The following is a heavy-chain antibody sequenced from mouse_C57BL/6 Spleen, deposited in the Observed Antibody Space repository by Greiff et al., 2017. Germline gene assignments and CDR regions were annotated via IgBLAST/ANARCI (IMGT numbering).Heavy chain of an antibody. D-gene: IGHD3-2*02. V-gene: IGHV3-6*01. Sequence: EVKLVESGPGLVKPSQSLSLTCSVTGYSITSGYYWNWIRQFPGNKLEWMGYISYDGSNNYNPSLKNRISITRDTSTNQFFLKLNSVTTEDTATYYCARERARQLRDYYFDYWGQGTTLTVSS. CDR3: ARERARQLRDYYFDY. CDR1: GYSITSGYY. J-gene: IGHJ2*01. CDR2: ISYDGSN.